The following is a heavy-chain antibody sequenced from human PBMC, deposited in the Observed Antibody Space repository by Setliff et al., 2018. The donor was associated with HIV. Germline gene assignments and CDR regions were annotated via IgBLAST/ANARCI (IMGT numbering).Heavy chain of an antibody. Sequence: PSETLSLTCAVYGGSFSGYYWTWIRQPPGKGLEWIGEINHSGSTNYNPSLSSRLTISVDTSKNHVSLKVRSVTAADTAVYYCASHRSVYYFDYWGQGTLVTVSS. V-gene: IGHV4-34*01. CDR3: ASHRSVYYFDY. CDR1: GGSFSGYY. J-gene: IGHJ4*02. CDR2: INHSGST.